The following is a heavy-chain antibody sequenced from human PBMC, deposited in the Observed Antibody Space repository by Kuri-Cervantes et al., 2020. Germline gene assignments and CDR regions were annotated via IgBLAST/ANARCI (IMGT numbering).Heavy chain of an antibody. D-gene: IGHD1-1*01. Sequence: ASVKVSCKASGYTFTSYDINWVRQATGQGLEWMGWMNPNSGNTGYAQKFQGRVTMTRNTSISTAYMELSSLRSEDTAVYYCASKASYNWNDPRYYDYMDVWGKGTTVTVSS. CDR2: MNPNSGNT. J-gene: IGHJ6*03. V-gene: IGHV1-8*01. CDR3: ASKASYNWNDPRYYDYMDV. CDR1: GYTFTSYD.